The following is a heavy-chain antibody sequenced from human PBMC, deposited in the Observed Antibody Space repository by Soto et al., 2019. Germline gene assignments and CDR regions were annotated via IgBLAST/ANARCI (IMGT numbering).Heavy chain of an antibody. D-gene: IGHD3-16*02. Sequence: GGSLRLSCAASGFTFSSYEMNWVRQAPGKGLEWVSGMSWNRGSIVYADSVKGRFTISRDNAKNSLYLQMNSLRPEDTALYYCAKDISLGELSAPDHWGQGTLVTVSS. J-gene: IGHJ4*02. CDR2: MSWNRGSI. V-gene: IGHV3-9*01. CDR1: GFTFSSYE. CDR3: AKDISLGELSAPDH.